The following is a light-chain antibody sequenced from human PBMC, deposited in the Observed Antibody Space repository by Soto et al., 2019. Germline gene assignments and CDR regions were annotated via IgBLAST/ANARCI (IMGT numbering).Light chain of an antibody. V-gene: IGKV2-28*01. CDR2: LGS. Sequence: EIVLTQSQLSLPVTPGEPSSISCRSSESLLHSNGYNYLDWYLQKPGQSPHLLIHLGSVRASGVPARFSGSGSGTDFTLRISRVEAEDVGVYYCMQALQTPWTFGQGTKVDI. J-gene: IGKJ1*01. CDR3: MQALQTPWT. CDR1: ESLLHSNGYNY.